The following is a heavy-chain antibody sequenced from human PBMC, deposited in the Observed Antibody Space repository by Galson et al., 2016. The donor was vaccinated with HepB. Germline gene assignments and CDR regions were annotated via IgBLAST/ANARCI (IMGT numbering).Heavy chain of an antibody. D-gene: IGHD3-16*01. J-gene: IGHJ6*02. CDR3: VRDMAPGGAGV. CDR2: IYYNSDRI. Sequence: SLRLSCAASGFTFDDSAMHWVRQTPGKGLEWVSGIYYNSDRIGYADSVRGRFTISRGNARNSLYLQMNSLEPEDSALYYRVRDMAPGGAGVWGQGTTVTVSS. CDR1: GFTFDDSA. V-gene: IGHV3-9*01.